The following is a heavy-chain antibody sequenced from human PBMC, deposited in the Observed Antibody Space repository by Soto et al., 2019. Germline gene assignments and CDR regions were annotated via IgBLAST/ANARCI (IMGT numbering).Heavy chain of an antibody. V-gene: IGHV3-30*18. Sequence: QVQLVESGGGVVQPGRSLRLSCAASGFTFNSYGMHWVRQAPGKGLEWVALISYDGSNKYYADTVKGRFTISRDNSKNTLYLQMNILSAEDTAVYFCAKVLGQGNILDYWGQGTLVTV. D-gene: IGHD7-27*01. CDR3: AKVLGQGNILDY. CDR1: GFTFNSYG. CDR2: ISYDGSNK. J-gene: IGHJ4*02.